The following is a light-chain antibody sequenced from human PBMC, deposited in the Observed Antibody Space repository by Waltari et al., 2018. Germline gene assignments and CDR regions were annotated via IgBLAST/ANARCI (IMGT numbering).Light chain of an antibody. V-gene: IGLV1-40*01. Sequence: QSVLTQPPSVSGAPGQRVTISCTGSSSNIGADSGVHWYQHLPGTAPKLLIYVNTKRPSGVSDRFSGSKSGTSASLAITGLQAEDEADYYCQSYDSSLSGVVFGGGTKVTVL. CDR3: QSYDSSLSGVV. CDR2: VNT. J-gene: IGLJ3*02. CDR1: SSNIGADSG.